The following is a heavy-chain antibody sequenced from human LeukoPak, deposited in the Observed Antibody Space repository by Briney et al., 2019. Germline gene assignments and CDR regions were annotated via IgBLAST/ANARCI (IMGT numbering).Heavy chain of an antibody. CDR1: GFTFSSYA. CDR2: IRGSGGST. V-gene: IGHV3-23*01. J-gene: IGHJ5*02. CDR3: ATSLDYYDSSGYYNNWFDP. D-gene: IGHD3-22*01. Sequence: PGGSLRLSCAASGFTFSSYAMSWVRQAPGKGLEWVSAIRGSGGSTYYADSVKGRFTISRDNSKNTLYLQMNSLRAEDTAVYYCATSLDYYDSSGYYNNWFDPWGQGTLVTVSS.